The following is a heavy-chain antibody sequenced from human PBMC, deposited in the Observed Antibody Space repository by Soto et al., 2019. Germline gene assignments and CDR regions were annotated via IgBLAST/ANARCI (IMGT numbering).Heavy chain of an antibody. CDR3: ARGRILTGYYKTSTFDP. V-gene: IGHV4-34*01. Sequence: QVQLQQWGAGLLKPSETLSLTCAVYGGSFSGYYWSWIRQPPGRGLEWIREINHSGSTNYNPSLKSRVTKSVDTSKNQFSLKLSSVTAADTAVYYCARGRILTGYYKTSTFDPWGQGTLVTVSS. CDR1: GGSFSGYY. D-gene: IGHD3-9*01. CDR2: INHSGST. J-gene: IGHJ5*02.